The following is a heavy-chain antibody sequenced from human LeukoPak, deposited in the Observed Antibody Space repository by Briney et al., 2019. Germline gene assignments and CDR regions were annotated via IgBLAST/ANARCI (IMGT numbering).Heavy chain of an antibody. V-gene: IGHV1-69*04. Sequence: SVKVSCKASGYTFTDYDLCWVRQATGQGLEWMGRIIPILGIANYAQKFQGRVTITADKSTSTAYMELSSLRSEDTAVYYCASQNHIAAAGLDYWGQGTLVTVSS. CDR3: ASQNHIAAAGLDY. D-gene: IGHD6-13*01. CDR1: GYTFTDYD. J-gene: IGHJ4*02. CDR2: IIPILGIA.